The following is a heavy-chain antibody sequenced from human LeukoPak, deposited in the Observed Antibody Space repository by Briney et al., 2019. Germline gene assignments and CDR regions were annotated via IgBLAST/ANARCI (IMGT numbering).Heavy chain of an antibody. V-gene: IGHV3-21*01. CDR1: GFTFSSYS. D-gene: IGHD3-10*01. J-gene: IGHJ5*02. CDR2: ISSSSSYI. Sequence: GGSLRLSCAASGFTFSSYSMNWVRQAPGKGLEWVSSISSSSSYIYYADSVKGRSTISRDNAKNSLYLQMNSLRAEDTAVYYCARDRGNWFDPWGQGTLVTVSS. CDR3: ARDRGNWFDP.